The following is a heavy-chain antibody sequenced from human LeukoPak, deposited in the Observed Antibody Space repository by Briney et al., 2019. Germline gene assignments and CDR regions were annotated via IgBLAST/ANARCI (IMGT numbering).Heavy chain of an antibody. CDR1: GFTFSSYG. V-gene: IGHV3-30*18. D-gene: IGHD2-2*02. Sequence: GRSLRLSCAASGFTFSSYGMHWARQAPGKGLEWVAVISYDGSNKYYADSVKGRFTISRDNSKNTLYLQMNSLRSEDTAVYYCANSPTYCSSTSCYINYWGQGTLVAVSS. CDR3: ANSPTYCSSTSCYINY. CDR2: ISYDGSNK. J-gene: IGHJ4*02.